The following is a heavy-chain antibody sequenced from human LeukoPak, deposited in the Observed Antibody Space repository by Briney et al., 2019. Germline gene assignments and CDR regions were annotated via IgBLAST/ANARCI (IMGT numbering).Heavy chain of an antibody. CDR1: GFTISTYW. CDR3: ARAVAAADSY. CDR2: INQDGSKK. J-gene: IGHJ4*02. D-gene: IGHD6-13*01. Sequence: PGGSLRLSCTASGFTISTYWMSWVRQAPGKGLKWVANINQDGSKKYYVDSVKGRFTISRDNVKNSVYLQMNSLRAEDTAVYSCARAVAAADSYWGRGTLVTVSS. V-gene: IGHV3-7*04.